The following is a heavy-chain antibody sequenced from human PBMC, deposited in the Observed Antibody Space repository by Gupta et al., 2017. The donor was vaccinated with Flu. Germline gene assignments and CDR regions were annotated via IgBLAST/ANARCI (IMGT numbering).Heavy chain of an antibody. Sequence: EVQLVESGGGLVQPGGSLRLSCAAPGFTFSSYWMHWVRQPPGKGLVVGSRIHSDGRSTSYADSVKGRFTISRDNAKNTLYLQMNSLRAEDTAVYYCARVEGGYCSGGSCLNWGQGTLVTVSS. V-gene: IGHV3-74*01. CDR2: IHSDGRST. CDR3: ARVEGGYCSGGSCLN. J-gene: IGHJ4*02. D-gene: IGHD2-15*01. CDR1: GFTFSSYW.